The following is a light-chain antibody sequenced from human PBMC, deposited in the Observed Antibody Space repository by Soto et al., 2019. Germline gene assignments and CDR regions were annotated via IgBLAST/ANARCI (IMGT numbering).Light chain of an antibody. CDR3: SSYTIVSTQVV. CDR2: DVN. V-gene: IGLV2-14*01. J-gene: IGLJ2*01. CDR1: SSDIGAYDY. Sequence: QSALTQPASVSGSPGQSITISCTGTSSDIGAYDYVSWYQQHPARAPKLIIYDVNDRPSGVSDRFSGSKSGNAASLTISGLQAEDEADYFCSSYTIVSTQVVFGGGTKLTVL.